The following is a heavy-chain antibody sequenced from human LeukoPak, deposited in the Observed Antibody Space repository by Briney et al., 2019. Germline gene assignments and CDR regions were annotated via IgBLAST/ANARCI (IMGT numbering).Heavy chain of an antibody. J-gene: IGHJ5*02. D-gene: IGHD3-10*01. CDR1: GFTFSSYS. CDR3: ARAQFHYGSGSYGS. CDR2: ISSSSSYI. V-gene: IGHV3-21*04. Sequence: PGGSLRLSCAASGFTFSSYSMNWVRQAPGKGLEWVSSISSSSSYIYYADSVKGRFTISRDNAKNSLYLQMNSLRAEDTAVYYCARAQFHYGSGSYGSWGQGTLVTVSS.